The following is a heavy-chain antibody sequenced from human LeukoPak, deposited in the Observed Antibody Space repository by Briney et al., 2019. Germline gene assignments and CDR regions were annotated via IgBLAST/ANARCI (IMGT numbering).Heavy chain of an antibody. CDR1: GGSISSSSYY. J-gene: IGHJ4*02. CDR2: IYYSGST. CDR3: ARHRSGSYQAYFDY. Sequence: PSETLSLTCTVSGGSISSSSYYWGWIRQPPGKGLEWIGSIYYSGSTYYNPSLKSRVTISVDTSKNQFSLKLSSVTAADTAVYYCARHRSGSYQAYFDYWGQGTLVTVSS. D-gene: IGHD1-26*01. V-gene: IGHV4-39*01.